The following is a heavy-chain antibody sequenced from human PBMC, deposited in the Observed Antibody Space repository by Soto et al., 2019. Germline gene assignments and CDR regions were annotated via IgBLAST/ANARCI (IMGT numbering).Heavy chain of an antibody. CDR2: INPSGGST. CDR3: ARDHYDFWSGSQHYYYYYMDV. CDR1: GDSFTSYY. V-gene: IGHV1-46*03. J-gene: IGHJ6*03. D-gene: IGHD3-3*01. Sequence: EASVKVSCEASGDSFTSYYMHWVRQAPGQGLEWMGIINPSGGSTSYAQKFQGRVTMTRDTSTSTVYMELSSLRSEDTAVYYCARDHYDFWSGSQHYYYYYMDVWGKGTTVTVSS.